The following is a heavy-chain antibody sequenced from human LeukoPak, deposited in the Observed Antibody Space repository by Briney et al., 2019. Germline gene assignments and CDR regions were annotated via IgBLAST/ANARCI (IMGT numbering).Heavy chain of an antibody. CDR2: SNPNSGGT. CDR3: AKRYFDSGSYFPFDH. V-gene: IGHV1-2*02. D-gene: IGHD3-10*01. Sequence: ASVKVSCKASGYTFTGYYLHWVRQAPGQGHEWMGWSNPNSGGTGYAQKFQGRVTMTRDTSISTAYMELSRLRSDDTAVYYCAKRYFDSGSYFPFDHWGQGTLVTVSS. CDR1: GYTFTGYY. J-gene: IGHJ4*02.